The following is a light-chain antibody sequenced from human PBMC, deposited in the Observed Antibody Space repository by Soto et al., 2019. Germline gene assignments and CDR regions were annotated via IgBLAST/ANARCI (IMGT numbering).Light chain of an antibody. CDR2: NPS. CDR1: QSVSSN. J-gene: IGKJ4*01. V-gene: IGKV3-15*01. CDR3: QQYDNWPLT. Sequence: EIVMTQSPATLSVSPGESATLSCRASQSVSSNLAWYQQKPGQAPKLLIYNPSTRATGIPARFSGSGSGTEFTLTISSLQSEDFAIYYCQQYDNWPLTFGGGTKVDIK.